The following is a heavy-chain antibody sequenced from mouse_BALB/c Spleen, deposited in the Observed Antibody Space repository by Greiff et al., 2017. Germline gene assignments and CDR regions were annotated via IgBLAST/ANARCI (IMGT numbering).Heavy chain of an antibody. D-gene: IGHD2-3*01. CDR2: INPYNGAT. V-gene: IGHV1-31*01. J-gene: IGHJ3*01. Sequence: VQLKESGPELVKPGASVKISCKASGYSFTGYYMHWVKQSHVKSLEWIGRINPYNGATSYNQNFKDKASLTVDKSSSTAYMELHSLTSEDSAVYYCARDGYYPFAYWGQGTLVTVSA. CDR3: ARDGYYPFAY. CDR1: GYSFTGYY.